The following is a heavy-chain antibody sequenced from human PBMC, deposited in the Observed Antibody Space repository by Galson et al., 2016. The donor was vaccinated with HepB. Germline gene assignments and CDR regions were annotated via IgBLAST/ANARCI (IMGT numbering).Heavy chain of an antibody. CDR1: GFTFSNYV. D-gene: IGHD6-19*01. CDR2: ISGGGDSST. Sequence: SLRLSCAASGFTFSNYVMNWVRQAPGKGLEWVSAISGGGDSSTYDADSVEGRFTISRDNSKNTLYLQIHILTAEDTAVYYCANLAVAGAFDYWGQGTLVTVSS. V-gene: IGHV3-23*01. J-gene: IGHJ4*02. CDR3: ANLAVAGAFDY.